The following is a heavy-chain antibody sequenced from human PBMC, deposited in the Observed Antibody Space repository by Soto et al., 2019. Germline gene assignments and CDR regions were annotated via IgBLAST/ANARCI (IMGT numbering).Heavy chain of an antibody. CDR2: ISAYNGNT. D-gene: IGHD3-3*01. Sequence: ASVKVSCKASGYTFTSYGISWVRQAPGQGLEWMGWISAYNGNTNYAQKLQGRVTMTTDTSTSTAYMELRSLRSDDTAVYYCAREQRLRFLECLSDTRYYYYGMDVWGQGTTVTVSS. CDR3: AREQRLRFLECLSDTRYYYYGMDV. J-gene: IGHJ6*02. V-gene: IGHV1-18*04. CDR1: GYTFTSYG.